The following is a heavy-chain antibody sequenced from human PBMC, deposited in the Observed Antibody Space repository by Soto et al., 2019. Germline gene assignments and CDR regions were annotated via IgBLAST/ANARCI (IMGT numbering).Heavy chain of an antibody. Sequence: GGSLRLSCAVSGFTFSDYYMSWIRQAPGKGLEWVSYISSSSSYTNYADSVKGRFTISRDNAKNSLYLQMNSLRAEDTAVYYCASFTTSAPGLDYWGQGTLVTVSS. V-gene: IGHV3-11*06. J-gene: IGHJ4*02. CDR3: ASFTTSAPGLDY. CDR2: ISSSSSYT. D-gene: IGHD3-22*01. CDR1: GFTFSDYY.